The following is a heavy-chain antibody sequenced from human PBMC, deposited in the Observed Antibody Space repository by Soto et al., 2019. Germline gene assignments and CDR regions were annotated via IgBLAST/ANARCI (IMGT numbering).Heavy chain of an antibody. CDR1: GGSISGGGYY. CDR3: ARSGYSYGPNPLLY. J-gene: IGHJ4*02. V-gene: IGHV4-31*03. Sequence: SETLSLTCTVSGGSISGGGYYWSWIRQHPGKGLEWIGYIYYSGSTYYNPSLKSRVTISVDTSKNQFSLKLSSVTAADTSVYYCARSGYSYGPNPLLYCGQGTLVTVSS. CDR2: IYYSGST. D-gene: IGHD5-18*01.